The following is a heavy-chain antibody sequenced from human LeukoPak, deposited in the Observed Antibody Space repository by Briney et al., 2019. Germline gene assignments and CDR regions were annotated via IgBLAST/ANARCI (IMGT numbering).Heavy chain of an antibody. Sequence: SVKVSCKASGGTFSSYAISWVRQAPGQGLEWMGRIIPIFGTANYAQKFQGRVTITTDESTSTAYMELSSLRSEDTAVYYCATDLQLLDAFDIWDQGTMVTVSS. J-gene: IGHJ3*02. D-gene: IGHD2-2*01. CDR2: IIPIFGTA. CDR3: ATDLQLLDAFDI. V-gene: IGHV1-69*05. CDR1: GGTFSSYA.